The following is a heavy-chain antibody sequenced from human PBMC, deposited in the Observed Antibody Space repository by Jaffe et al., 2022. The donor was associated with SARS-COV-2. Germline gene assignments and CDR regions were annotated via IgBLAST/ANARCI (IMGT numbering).Heavy chain of an antibody. CDR3: ARVYTRSSTSCYTMFF. V-gene: IGHV1-2*04. D-gene: IGHD2-2*02. J-gene: IGHJ4*02. CDR2: INPNSGGT. Sequence: QVQLVQSGAEVKKPGASVKVSCKASGYTFTGYYMHWVRQAPGQGLEWMGWINPNSGGTNYAQKFQGWVTMTRDTSISTAYMELSRLRSDDTAVYYCARVYTRSSTSCYTMFFWGQGTLVTVSS. CDR1: GYTFTGYY.